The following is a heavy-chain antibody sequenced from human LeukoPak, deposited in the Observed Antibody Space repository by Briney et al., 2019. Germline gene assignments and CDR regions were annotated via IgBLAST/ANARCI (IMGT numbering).Heavy chain of an antibody. CDR2: IKQDGSVR. CDR3: ARDLYSGSYYGDY. D-gene: IGHD1-26*01. Sequence: GGSLRLSCVASGFTLSNYWMSWVRQALGKGLEWVANIKQDGSVRNYVDSVKGRFTISRDNAKNSLYLQMNSLRAEDTAVYYCARDLYSGSYYGDYWGRGTLVTVSS. V-gene: IGHV3-7*01. CDR1: GFTLSNYW. J-gene: IGHJ4*02.